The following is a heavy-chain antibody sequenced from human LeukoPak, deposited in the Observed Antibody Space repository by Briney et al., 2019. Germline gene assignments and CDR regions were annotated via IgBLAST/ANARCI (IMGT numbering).Heavy chain of an antibody. Sequence: PGRSLRLSCAASGFTFSSYGMPWVRQAPGKGLEWVAVIWYDGSNKYYADSVKGRFTISRDNSKNTLYLQMNSLRAEDTAVYYCARAGFDAFDIWGQGTMVTVSS. CDR3: ARAGFDAFDI. CDR2: IWYDGSNK. V-gene: IGHV3-33*01. J-gene: IGHJ3*02. D-gene: IGHD6-19*01. CDR1: GFTFSSYG.